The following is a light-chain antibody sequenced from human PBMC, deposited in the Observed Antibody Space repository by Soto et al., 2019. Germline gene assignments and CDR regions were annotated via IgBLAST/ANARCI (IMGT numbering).Light chain of an antibody. CDR1: QSVSSIS. J-gene: IGKJ4*01. V-gene: IGKV3-20*01. CDR3: QQYGSSRLT. CDR2: GAS. Sequence: IVFTQSPGTLSFSPGEKTTLSCRAPQSVSSISLAWYQQKPGQAPRLLIYGASSRATGIPDRFSGSGSGTDLTLIISRLEPEDFAVYYCQQYGSSRLTFGGGTKVDIK.